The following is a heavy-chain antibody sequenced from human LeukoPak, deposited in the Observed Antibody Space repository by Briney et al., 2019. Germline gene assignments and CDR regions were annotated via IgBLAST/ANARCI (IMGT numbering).Heavy chain of an antibody. Sequence: PSETLSLTCAVSGGSISSSNRWSWVRQPPGKGLEWIGEIYHSGSTNYNPSLKSRVTISVDKSKNQFSLKLSSVTAADTAVYYCARGFFYQWLARGAFDIWGQGTMVSVSS. J-gene: IGHJ3*02. V-gene: IGHV4-4*02. D-gene: IGHD6-19*01. CDR3: ARGFFYQWLARGAFDI. CDR2: IYHSGST. CDR1: GGSISSSNR.